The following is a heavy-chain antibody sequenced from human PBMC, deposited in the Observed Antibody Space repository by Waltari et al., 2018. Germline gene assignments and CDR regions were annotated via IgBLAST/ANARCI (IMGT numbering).Heavy chain of an antibody. V-gene: IGHV3-53*01. D-gene: IGHD2-2*01. J-gene: IGHJ4*02. CDR3: ARDRHCSSSGCSGL. Sequence: EVQLVESGGGLIQPGGSVRLSCAASGFPVGYNFRMWLRQAPGKGLEWVSLIYSGGSTYYADSVKGRFTISRDYSENTLYRQMNSLRGEDTAVYYCARDRHCSSSGCSGLWGQGTLVTVSS. CDR1: GFPVGYNF. CDR2: IYSGGST.